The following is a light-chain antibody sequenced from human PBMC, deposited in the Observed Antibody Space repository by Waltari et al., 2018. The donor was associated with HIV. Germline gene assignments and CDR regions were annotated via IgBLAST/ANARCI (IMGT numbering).Light chain of an antibody. CDR3: QQYINWPPYT. Sequence: EIVMTQSPATLSVSPGERVTLSCRASQGISTDLAWYQQKPGQAPRLLIYDASTRATDIPARLSGSGSGTEFTLTISSLQSEDFAIYYCQQYINWPPYTFGQGTKLEIK. J-gene: IGKJ2*01. CDR1: QGISTD. CDR2: DAS. V-gene: IGKV3-15*01.